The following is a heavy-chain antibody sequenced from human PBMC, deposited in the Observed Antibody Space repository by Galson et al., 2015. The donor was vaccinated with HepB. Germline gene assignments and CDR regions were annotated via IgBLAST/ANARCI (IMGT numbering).Heavy chain of an antibody. Sequence: LRLSCAASGFAFSTYGMHWVRQAPGKGLLWVSRIQTDGSRTNYADSVTGRFTVSRDNARNTLYLQMNSLRAEDTAVYYCTRGGGDGQIQWDSWGQGTPVTVSS. CDR2: IQTDGSRT. CDR3: TRGGGDGQIQWDS. CDR1: GFAFSTYG. J-gene: IGHJ1*01. V-gene: IGHV3-74*01. D-gene: IGHD5-24*01.